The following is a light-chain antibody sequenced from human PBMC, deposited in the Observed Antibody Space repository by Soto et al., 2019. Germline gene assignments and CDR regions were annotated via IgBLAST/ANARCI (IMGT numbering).Light chain of an antibody. J-gene: IGKJ4*01. CDR3: QQYYSSPGT. V-gene: IGKV1-39*01. Sequence: DIQMTQSPSSLSASVGDRVTIPFRASQSISSYLNWYQQKPGKAPKLLIYAASSLQSGVPSRFSGSGSGTDFTLTISSLQPEDFATYYCQQYYSSPGTFGGGTKVDIK. CDR1: QSISSY. CDR2: AAS.